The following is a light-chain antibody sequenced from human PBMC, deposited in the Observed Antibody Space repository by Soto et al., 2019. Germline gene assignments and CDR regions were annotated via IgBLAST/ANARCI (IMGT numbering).Light chain of an antibody. CDR1: QSISSY. CDR3: QQSYITSKWT. J-gene: IGKJ1*01. V-gene: IGKV1-39*01. Sequence: DIHMTQSPSSLSASVGDRVTITCRASQSISSYLNWYQQKPGKAPKLLIYAASSLQSGVPSRFSGSGYGTDFTLTISSLQPEDFATYYCQQSYITSKWTFVKGTKX. CDR2: AAS.